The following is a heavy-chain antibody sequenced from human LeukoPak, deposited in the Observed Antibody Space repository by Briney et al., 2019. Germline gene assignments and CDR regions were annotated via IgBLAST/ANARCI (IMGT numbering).Heavy chain of an antibody. V-gene: IGHV4-34*01. CDR3: ARGFPVYSYGYRYFDY. D-gene: IGHD5-18*01. Sequence: SETLSLTCAVYGGSFSGYYWSWIRQPPGKGLEWIGEINHSGSTNYNPSLKSRVTISVDTSKNQFSLKLSSVTAADTAVYYCARGFPVYSYGYRYFDYWGQGTLVTVSS. CDR1: GGSFSGYY. CDR2: INHSGST. J-gene: IGHJ4*02.